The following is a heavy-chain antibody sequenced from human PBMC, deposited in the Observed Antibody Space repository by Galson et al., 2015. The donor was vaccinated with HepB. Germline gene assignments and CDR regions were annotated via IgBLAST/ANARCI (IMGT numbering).Heavy chain of an antibody. J-gene: IGHJ4*02. CDR2: IKSVTSGGTI. CDR3: THETCGGASCSLFAS. D-gene: IGHD2-15*01. CDR1: GLIFSHAW. V-gene: IGHV3-15*07. Sequence: SLRLSCAASGLIFSHAWMNWVRQAPGKGLEWVGRIKSVTSGGTIDYAASVKGRFTISRDDPKNTLYLEMNSLKSEDTAVYYCTHETCGGASCSLFASWGQGTLVTVSS.